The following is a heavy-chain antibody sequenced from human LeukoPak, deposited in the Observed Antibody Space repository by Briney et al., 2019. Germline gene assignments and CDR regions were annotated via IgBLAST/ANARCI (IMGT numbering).Heavy chain of an antibody. J-gene: IGHJ5*02. D-gene: IGHD3-3*01. CDR2: ISGSGEST. CDR1: GFIFSSYA. CDR3: AKGWEFRVVIPAAVS. Sequence: TGGSLRRSCEGSGFIFSSYAMTWVRQAPGKGLQWVSSISGSGESTYYADSMKGRFTISRDNSKNTLSLQMNSLRAEDTAVYFCAKGWEFRVVIPAAVSWGQGTLVTVSS. V-gene: IGHV3-23*01.